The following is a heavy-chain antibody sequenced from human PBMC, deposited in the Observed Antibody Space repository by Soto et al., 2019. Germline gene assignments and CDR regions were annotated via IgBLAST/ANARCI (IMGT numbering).Heavy chain of an antibody. Sequence: ASETLSLTCTVFGDTSTSYYWGWIRQAPGKGLEWIGHIHNSGASTHNPSLNGRVTISIDMSKKQFSLKLTSLTSADTAVYYCARDFYDSVGYTWFDSWSQGTLVTVSS. CDR3: ARDFYDSVGYTWFDS. CDR2: IHNSGAS. CDR1: GDTSTSYY. J-gene: IGHJ5*01. V-gene: IGHV4-59*01. D-gene: IGHD3-22*01.